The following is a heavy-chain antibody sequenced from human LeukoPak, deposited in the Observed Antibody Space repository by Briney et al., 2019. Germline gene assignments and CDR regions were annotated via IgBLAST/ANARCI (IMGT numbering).Heavy chain of an antibody. J-gene: IGHJ4*02. CDR1: GGTFSSYA. V-gene: IGHV1-69*05. D-gene: IGHD4-23*01. CDR3: ARGRDGNSAD. Sequence: ASVKVSCKASGGTFSSYAISWVRQAPGQGLEWMGGIIPIFGTANYAQKFQGRVTITTDESTSTAYMELSSLRSEDTAVYYCARGRDGNSADWGQGTLVTVSS. CDR2: IIPIFGTA.